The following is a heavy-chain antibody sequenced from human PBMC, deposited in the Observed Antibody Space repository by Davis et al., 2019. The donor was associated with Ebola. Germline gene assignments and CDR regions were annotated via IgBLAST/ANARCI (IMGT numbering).Heavy chain of an antibody. V-gene: IGHV3-53*04. CDR3: ARVVYSYDSWFDP. CDR1: GFTFSSYA. CDR2: IYSGGST. D-gene: IGHD5-18*01. Sequence: GGSLRLSCAAFGFTFSSYAMSWVRQAPGKGLEWVSVIYSGGSTYYADSVKGRFTISRHNSKNTLYLQMNSLRAEDTAVYYCARVVYSYDSWFDPWGQGTLVTVSS. J-gene: IGHJ5*02.